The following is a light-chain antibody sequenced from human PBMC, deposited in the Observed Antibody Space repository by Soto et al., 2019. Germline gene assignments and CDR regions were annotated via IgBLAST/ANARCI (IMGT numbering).Light chain of an antibody. V-gene: IGKV3-11*01. Sequence: EIVLTQSPASLCLSPGERATLPCRASQSVGSYLAWYQHKPGQAPRLLIYDASNRATGVPARFSGSGSGTDFTLTISSLEPEDFAVYYCQQRSDWGITFAQGTRLEIK. J-gene: IGKJ5*01. CDR2: DAS. CDR3: QQRSDWGIT. CDR1: QSVGSY.